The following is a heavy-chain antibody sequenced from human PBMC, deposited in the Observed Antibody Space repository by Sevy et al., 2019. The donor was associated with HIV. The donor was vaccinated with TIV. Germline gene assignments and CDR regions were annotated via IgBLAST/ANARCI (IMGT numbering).Heavy chain of an antibody. CDR3: ARVPSMTVTTDYYYGMDV. Sequence: SETLSLTCTVSGGSISSGDYYWSWIRQPPGKGLEWIGYIYYSGSTYYNPSLKSRVTISVDTSKNQFSLKLSSVTAADTAVYYFARVPSMTVTTDYYYGMDVWGQGTTVTVSS. CDR1: GGSISSGDYY. V-gene: IGHV4-30-4*01. CDR2: IYYSGST. J-gene: IGHJ6*01. D-gene: IGHD4-17*01.